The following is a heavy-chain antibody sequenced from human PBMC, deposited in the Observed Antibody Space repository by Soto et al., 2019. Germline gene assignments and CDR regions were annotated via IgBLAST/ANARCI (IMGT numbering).Heavy chain of an antibody. CDR1: GFSLSTSGVG. CDR3: AHLRVTTVTTLDGWYFDL. CDR2: IYWDDDK. J-gene: IGHJ2*01. V-gene: IGHV2-5*02. Sequence: ESGPTLVNPTQTLTLTCTFSGFSLSTSGVGVGWIRQPPGKALEWLALIYWDDDKRYSPSLKSRLTITKDTSKNQVVLTMTNMDPVDTATYYCAHLRVTTVTTLDGWYFDLWGRGTLVTVSS. D-gene: IGHD4-17*01.